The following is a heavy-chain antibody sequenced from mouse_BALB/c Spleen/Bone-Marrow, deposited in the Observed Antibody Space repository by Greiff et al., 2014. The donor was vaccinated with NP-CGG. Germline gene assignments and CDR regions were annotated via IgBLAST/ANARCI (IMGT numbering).Heavy chain of an antibody. CDR2: IYPGTDST. J-gene: IGHJ4*01. CDR1: GYIFTSYW. CDR3: ARTSNPAMDY. D-gene: IGHD2-5*01. V-gene: IGHV1-76*01. Sequence: VKLMESGAELVRPGASVKLSCKTSGYIFTSYWIHWIKQRSGQGLEWIARIYPGTDSTYYNEKLKGKATLTADKSSNTAYMQLGSLKSEDSAVYFCARTSNPAMDYWGQGTSVTVSS.